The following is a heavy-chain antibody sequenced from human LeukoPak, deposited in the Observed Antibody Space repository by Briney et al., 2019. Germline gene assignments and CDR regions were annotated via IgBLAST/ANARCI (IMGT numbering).Heavy chain of an antibody. V-gene: IGHV3-7*01. D-gene: IGHD2-21*01. CDR3: ARWSPVQEPAPLWGGVKTFDS. CDR1: GFTFSTYW. CDR2: IKEEGSEK. Sequence: PGGSLRLSCAASGFTFSTYWMSWVRQAPGGGLGWVANIKEEGSEKKYVDSVKGRLTISRDNAKKSLYLQMNSLRAEDTAVYFCARWSPVQEPAPLWGGVKTFDSWGQGTLVTVSS. J-gene: IGHJ4*02.